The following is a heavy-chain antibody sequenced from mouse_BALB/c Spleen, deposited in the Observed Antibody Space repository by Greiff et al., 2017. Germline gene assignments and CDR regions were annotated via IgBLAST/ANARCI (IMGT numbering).Heavy chain of an antibody. J-gene: IGHJ3*01. V-gene: IGHV2-6-4*01. CDR2: IWGGGST. Sequence: GQGVESGPGLVAPSQSLSITCTVSGFSLSRYSVHWVRQPPGKGLEWLGMIWGGGSTDYNSALKSRLSISKDNSKSQVFLKMNSLQTDDTAMYYCARPRSTMITTGFAYWGQGTLVTVSA. CDR3: ARPRSTMITTGFAY. D-gene: IGHD2-4*01. CDR1: GFSLSRYS.